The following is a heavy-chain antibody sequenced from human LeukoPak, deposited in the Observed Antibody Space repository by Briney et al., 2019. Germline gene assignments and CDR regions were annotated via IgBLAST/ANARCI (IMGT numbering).Heavy chain of an antibody. CDR1: GTFLTANY. Sequence: ASVKVSAKPFGTFLTANYLHGGGQAPGQGLGGMGGIDPNSGGTNYAQKFQGRITLTRDTSISTAYMDLSRLRSDDTAVYYCARTPGGFGGANVGGYWGQGTLVTVSS. V-gene: IGHV1-2*02. D-gene: IGHD3-16*01. J-gene: IGHJ4*02. CDR2: IDPNSGGT. CDR3: ARTPGGFGGANVGGY.